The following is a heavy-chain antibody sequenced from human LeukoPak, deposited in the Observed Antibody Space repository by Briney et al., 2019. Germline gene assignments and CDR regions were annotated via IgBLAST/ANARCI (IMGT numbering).Heavy chain of an antibody. CDR2: ISPHNGNA. CDR3: ARDATIFGVVIPDY. J-gene: IGHJ4*02. Sequence: ASVKVSCKASGYNFFTYGITWVRQAPGQGLEWMGWISPHNGNANYAQKFQDRVIMTTDTSTNTAFMEVRSLRSDDTAMYYCARDATIFGVVIPDYWGQGTLVTVSS. V-gene: IGHV1-18*01. CDR1: GYNFFTYG. D-gene: IGHD3-3*01.